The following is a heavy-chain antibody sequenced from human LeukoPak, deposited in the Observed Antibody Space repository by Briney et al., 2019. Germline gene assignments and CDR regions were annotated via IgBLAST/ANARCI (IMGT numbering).Heavy chain of an antibody. CDR2: ISYDGSNK. V-gene: IGHV3-30*03. J-gene: IGHJ4*02. CDR3: ARDRGAGYFDY. Sequence: PGGSLRLSCAASGFTFSSYSMNWVRQAPGKGLEWVAVISYDGSNKYYADSVKGRFTISRDNSKNTLYLQMNSLRAEDTAVYYCARDRGAGYFDYWGQGTLVTVSS. D-gene: IGHD5-12*01. CDR1: GFTFSSYS.